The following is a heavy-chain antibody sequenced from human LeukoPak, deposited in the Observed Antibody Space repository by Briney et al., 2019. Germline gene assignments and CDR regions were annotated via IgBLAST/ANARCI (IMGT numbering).Heavy chain of an antibody. CDR3: ARTALYYYDSSGYLFDI. J-gene: IGHJ3*02. CDR2: IYYSGST. Sequence: SETLSLTCTVSGGSISSGGYYWSWIRQHPGKGLEWIGYIYYSGSTYYNPSLKSRVTISVDTSKSQFSLKLSSVTAADTAVYYCARTALYYYDSSGYLFDIWGQGTMVTVSS. D-gene: IGHD3-22*01. V-gene: IGHV4-31*03. CDR1: GGSISSGGYY.